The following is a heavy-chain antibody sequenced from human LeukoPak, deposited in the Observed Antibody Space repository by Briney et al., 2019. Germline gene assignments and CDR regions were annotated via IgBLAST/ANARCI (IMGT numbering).Heavy chain of an antibody. CDR2: ISAYNGDT. CDR1: GYTFNTHD. Sequence: RASVKVSCKTSGYTFNTHDIRWVRQAPGQGLEWMGWISAYNGDTNYTQKLQGRLTMTIDTFTSTSYMELRGLRSDDTAIYYCARENQFLDWSLDYWGQGTLVTASS. CDR3: ARENQFLDWSLDY. V-gene: IGHV1-18*01. D-gene: IGHD2-21*01. J-gene: IGHJ4*02.